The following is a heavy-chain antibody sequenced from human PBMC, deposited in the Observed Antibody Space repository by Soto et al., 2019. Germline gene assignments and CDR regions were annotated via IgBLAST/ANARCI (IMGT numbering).Heavy chain of an antibody. V-gene: IGHV1-69*13. Sequence: SVKVSCKASGGTFSSYAISWVRQAPGQGLEWMGGIIPIFGTANYAQKFQGRVTITADESTSTAYMELSSLRSEDTAVYYCASGTYYYDSSGYYYGPDYWGQGTLVTVSS. CDR2: IIPIFGTA. D-gene: IGHD3-22*01. J-gene: IGHJ4*02. CDR3: ASGTYYYDSSGYYYGPDY. CDR1: GGTFSSYA.